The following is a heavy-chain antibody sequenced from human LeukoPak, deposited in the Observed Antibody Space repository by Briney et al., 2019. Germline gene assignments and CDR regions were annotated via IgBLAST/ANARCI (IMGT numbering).Heavy chain of an antibody. V-gene: IGHV1-2*02. J-gene: IGHJ4*02. D-gene: IGHD2-2*01. Sequence: ASVKVSCKSSGYTFIEYYIHWVRQAPGQGLEWMGWINPNSGATKYAQKFQGRVSMTRDTSINTAYMDLTNLRPDDTAIFYCARVKKLMPEFEFWGQGTLVTVSS. CDR2: INPNSGAT. CDR3: ARVKKLMPEFEF. CDR1: GYTFIEYY.